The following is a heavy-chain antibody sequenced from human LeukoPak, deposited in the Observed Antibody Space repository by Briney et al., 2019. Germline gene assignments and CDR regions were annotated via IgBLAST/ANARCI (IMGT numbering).Heavy chain of an antibody. D-gene: IGHD3-22*01. V-gene: IGHV4-59*01. CDR1: GGSISTYY. CDR3: ARGDRESGIDY. J-gene: IGHJ4*02. CDR2: IFYTGST. Sequence: SSETLSLTCTVSGGSISTYYWNWIRQPPGKGLGWIAYIFYTGSTNYNPSLKSRVTISVATSRNQFSLNLISVTAADTAVYYCARGDRESGIDYWGQGTLVTVSS.